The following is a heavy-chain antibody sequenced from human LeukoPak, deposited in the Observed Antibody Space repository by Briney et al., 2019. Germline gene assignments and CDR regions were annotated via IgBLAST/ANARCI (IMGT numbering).Heavy chain of an antibody. Sequence: GGSLRLSCAASGFIVSSSYMSWVRQAPEKGLEWVSVIYSGGSTYYADSVKGRFTISRDNSKNTLYLQMNSLRAEDTAIYYCARGMEPYYYYYMDVWGKGTTVTVSS. CDR2: IYSGGST. CDR1: GFIVSSSY. CDR3: ARGMEPYYYYYMDV. J-gene: IGHJ6*03. D-gene: IGHD1-26*01. V-gene: IGHV3-53*01.